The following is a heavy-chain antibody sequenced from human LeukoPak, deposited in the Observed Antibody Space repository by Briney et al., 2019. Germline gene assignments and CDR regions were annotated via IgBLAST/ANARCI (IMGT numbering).Heavy chain of an antibody. D-gene: IGHD3-10*02. V-gene: IGHV4-39*07. CDR1: GGSISSSSYY. CDR2: IYYSGST. J-gene: IGHJ4*02. Sequence: SETLSLTCTVSGGSISSSSYYWGWIRQPPGKGLEWIGSIYYSGSTYYNPSLKSRVTISVDTSKNQFSLKLSSVTAADTAVYYCARSTGTTMFIDYRGQGTLVTVSS. CDR3: ARSTGTTMFIDY.